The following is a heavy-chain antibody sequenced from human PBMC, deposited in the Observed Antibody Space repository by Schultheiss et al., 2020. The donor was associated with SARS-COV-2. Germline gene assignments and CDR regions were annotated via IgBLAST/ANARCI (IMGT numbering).Heavy chain of an antibody. CDR2: IYTSGST. CDR1: GGSISSYY. CDR3: ARDHAVYCTNGVCYILDY. D-gene: IGHD2-8*01. V-gene: IGHV4-4*08. Sequence: GSLRLSCTVSGGSISSYYWSWIRQPPGKGLEWIGYIYTSGSTNYNPSLKSRVTMSVDTSKNQFSLKLSSVTAADTAVYYCARDHAVYCTNGVCYILDYWGQGTLVTVSS. J-gene: IGHJ4*02.